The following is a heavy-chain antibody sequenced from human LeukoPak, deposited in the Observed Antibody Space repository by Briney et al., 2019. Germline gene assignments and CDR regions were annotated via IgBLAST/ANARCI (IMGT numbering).Heavy chain of an antibody. J-gene: IGHJ4*02. CDR3: AKVERPMVRGVILVDY. CDR1: GFTFSLCA. CDR2: ISYDGSNK. D-gene: IGHD3-10*01. V-gene: IGHV3-30*18. Sequence: GGSLRLSCAASGFTFSLCAMSWVRQAPGKGLEWVAVISYDGSNKYYADSVKGRFTISRDNSKNTLYLQMNSLRAEDTAVYYCAKVERPMVRGVILVDYWGQGTLVTVSS.